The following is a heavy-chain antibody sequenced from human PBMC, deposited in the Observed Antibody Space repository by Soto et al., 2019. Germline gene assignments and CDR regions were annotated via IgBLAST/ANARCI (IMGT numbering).Heavy chain of an antibody. Sequence: EVQLLESGGGLVQPGGSLRLSCAASGFTFSSYAMSWVRQAPGKGLEWVSAISGSGGSTYYADSVKGRFTISRDNSKNTLYLQMNSLRAEDTAVYYCAKGPEPDSSGYYSLWYFDLRGRGTLVTVSS. D-gene: IGHD3-22*01. CDR3: AKGPEPDSSGYYSLWYFDL. J-gene: IGHJ2*01. CDR2: ISGSGGST. CDR1: GFTFSSYA. V-gene: IGHV3-23*01.